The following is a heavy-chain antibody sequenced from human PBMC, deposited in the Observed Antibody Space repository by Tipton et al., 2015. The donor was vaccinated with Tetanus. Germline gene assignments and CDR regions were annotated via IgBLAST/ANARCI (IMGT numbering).Heavy chain of an antibody. CDR2: INHSGST. V-gene: IGHV4-34*01. J-gene: IGHJ2*01. Sequence: GLVKPSETLSLTCGVSDGSFSAYYWSWIRQSPGKGLEWIGEINHSGSTTYSPSFKSRVTISVDTPKNQFSLKLTSLTVADTAVYYCARGGSYSYGPRGFDLWGRGTLVTVSS. D-gene: IGHD5-18*01. CDR3: ARGGSYSYGPRGFDL. CDR1: DGSFSAYY.